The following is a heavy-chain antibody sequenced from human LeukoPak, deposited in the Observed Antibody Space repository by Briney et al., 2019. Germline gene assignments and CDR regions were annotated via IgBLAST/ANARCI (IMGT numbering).Heavy chain of an antibody. D-gene: IGHD1-1*01. CDR3: ARGGNWNDEDYYYGMDV. Sequence: ASVTVSCKASGYTFTSYDINWVRQATGQGLEWMGWMNPNSGNTGYAQKFQGRVTMTRNASISTAYMELSSLRSEDTAVYYCARGGNWNDEDYYYGMDVWGQGTTVTVSS. V-gene: IGHV1-8*01. J-gene: IGHJ6*02. CDR2: MNPNSGNT. CDR1: GYTFTSYD.